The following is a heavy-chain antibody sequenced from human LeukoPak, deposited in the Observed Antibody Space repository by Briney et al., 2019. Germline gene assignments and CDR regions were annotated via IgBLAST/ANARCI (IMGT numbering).Heavy chain of an antibody. CDR3: ARLSIAARHYYYYGMDV. CDR2: IYYSGST. V-gene: IGHV4-59*01. CDR1: GGSISSYY. Sequence: SETLSLTCTVSGGSISSYYWSWIRQPPEKGLEWIGYIYYSGSTNYNPSLKSRVTISVDTSKNQFSLKLSSVTAADTAVYYCARLSIAARHYYYYGMDVWGQGTTVTVSS. J-gene: IGHJ6*02. D-gene: IGHD6-6*01.